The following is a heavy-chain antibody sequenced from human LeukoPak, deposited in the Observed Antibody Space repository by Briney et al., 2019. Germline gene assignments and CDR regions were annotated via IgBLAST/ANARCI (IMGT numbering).Heavy chain of an antibody. CDR2: INWNGGST. D-gene: IGHD4-11*01. V-gene: IGHV3-20*04. CDR1: GFTVSSNY. Sequence: GGSLRLSCAASGFTVSSNYMSWVRQAPGKGLEWVSGINWNGGSTGYADSVKGRFTISRDNAKNSLYLQMNSLRAEDTALYYCARDSDYSNFWGQGTLVTVSS. J-gene: IGHJ4*02. CDR3: ARDSDYSNF.